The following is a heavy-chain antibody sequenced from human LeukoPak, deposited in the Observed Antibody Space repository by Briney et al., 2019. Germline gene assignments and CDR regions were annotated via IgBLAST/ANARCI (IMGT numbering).Heavy chain of an antibody. D-gene: IGHD2-2*02. Sequence: SETLSLTCTVSGGSISSYYWSWIRQPPGKGLEWIGYIYYSGSTNYNPSLKSRVTISVDTSKNQFSLKLSSVTAADTAVYYCARSRYLYTDYWGQGTLVTVSS. CDR2: IYYSGST. J-gene: IGHJ4*02. CDR3: ARSRYLYTDY. CDR1: GGSISSYY. V-gene: IGHV4-59*01.